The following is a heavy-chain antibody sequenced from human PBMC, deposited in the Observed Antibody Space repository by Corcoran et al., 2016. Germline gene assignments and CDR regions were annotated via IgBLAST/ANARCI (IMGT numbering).Heavy chain of an antibody. Sequence: QVQLVQSGAEVKKPGASVKVSCKASGYTFTKFNMHWVRQAPGQRLEWMGWVNLENGNTKISQKFQGRVAITRATSASTAYMELSSLRSEDTAVYYCARGANPVSDYWGQGTLVTVSS. J-gene: IGHJ4*02. CDR1: GYTFTKFN. CDR2: VNLENGNT. D-gene: IGHD2-8*01. V-gene: IGHV1-3*01. CDR3: ARGANPVSDY.